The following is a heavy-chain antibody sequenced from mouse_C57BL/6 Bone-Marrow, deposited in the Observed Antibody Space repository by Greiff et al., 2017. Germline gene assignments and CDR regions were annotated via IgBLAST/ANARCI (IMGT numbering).Heavy chain of an antibody. D-gene: IGHD2-4*01. Sequence: VQLKQSGAELVRPGSSVKMSCKTSGYTFTSYGINWVKQRPGQGLEWIGYIYIGDGYTEYTEKFKGKATLTSDTSSSTAYMQLSSLTSEDSAIXFCARAGYDYDGDAMDYWGQGTSVTVSS. CDR1: GYTFTSYG. CDR3: ARAGYDYDGDAMDY. J-gene: IGHJ4*01. V-gene: IGHV1-58*01. CDR2: IYIGDGYT.